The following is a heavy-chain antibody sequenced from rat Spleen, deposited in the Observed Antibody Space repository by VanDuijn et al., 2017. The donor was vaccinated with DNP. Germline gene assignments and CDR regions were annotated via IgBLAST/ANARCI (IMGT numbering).Heavy chain of an antibody. Sequence: EVQLQESGPGLVRPSQSLSLTCSVTGYSITSSSRWNWIRKFPGNKLEWMGYINTAGSTKYNPSLKSRISITRDTSKNQFFLQVNTVTTEDTATYYCARLLGGYFDYWGQGVMVTVSA. J-gene: IGHJ2*01. CDR1: GYSITSSSR. CDR2: INTAGST. V-gene: IGHV3-3*01. CDR3: ARLLGGYFDY. D-gene: IGHD5-1*01.